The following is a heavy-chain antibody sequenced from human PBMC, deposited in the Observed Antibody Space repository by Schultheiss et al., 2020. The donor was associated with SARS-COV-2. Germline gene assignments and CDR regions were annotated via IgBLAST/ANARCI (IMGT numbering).Heavy chain of an antibody. CDR2: IYYSGST. V-gene: IGHV4-34*01. CDR3: ARRAGVVAATTDWFDP. D-gene: IGHD2-15*01. Sequence: SETLSLTCAVYGGSFSGYYWSWIRQPPGKGLEWIGYIYYSGSTYYNPSLKSRVTTSVDTSKNQFSLKLSSVTAADTAVYYCARRAGVVAATTDWFDPWGQGTLVTVSS. J-gene: IGHJ5*02. CDR1: GGSFSGYY.